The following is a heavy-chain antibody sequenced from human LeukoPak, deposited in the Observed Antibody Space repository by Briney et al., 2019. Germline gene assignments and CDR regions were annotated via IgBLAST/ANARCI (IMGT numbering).Heavy chain of an antibody. D-gene: IGHD3-16*01. J-gene: IGHJ4*02. CDR3: ARASSWGSYFDY. Sequence: SVKVSCKASGGTFSSYAISWVRQAPGQGLEWMGRIIPILGIANYAQKFQGRVTITADKSTSTAYMELSRLRSDDTAVYYCARASSWGSYFDYWGQGTLVTVSS. CDR2: IIPILGIA. V-gene: IGHV1-69*04. CDR1: GGTFSSYA.